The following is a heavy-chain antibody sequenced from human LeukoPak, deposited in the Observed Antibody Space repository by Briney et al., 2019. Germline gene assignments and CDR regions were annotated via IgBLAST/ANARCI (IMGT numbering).Heavy chain of an antibody. V-gene: IGHV5-51*01. CDR2: IYPGDSDT. D-gene: IGHD1-26*01. CDR1: GYSFTSYW. CDR3: ARLIVELSDPFDI. Sequence: GESLKIYCKGSGYSFTSYWIGWVRQMPGKGLEWMGIIYPGDSDTRYSPSFQGQVTISADKSISTAYLQWSSRKASDTAMYYCARLIVELSDPFDIWGQGTMVTVSS. J-gene: IGHJ3*02.